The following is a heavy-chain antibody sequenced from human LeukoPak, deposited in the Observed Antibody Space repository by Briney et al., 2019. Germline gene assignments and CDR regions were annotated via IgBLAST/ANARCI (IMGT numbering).Heavy chain of an antibody. CDR2: ISNDESQK. J-gene: IGHJ4*02. CDR1: GFAFSDFG. D-gene: IGHD5-24*01. Sequence: GGSLRLSCVGSGFAFSDFGLHWVRQAPGKGLEWVTLISNDESQKYYVGSVKGRFTISRDNSKNTLYLHMNSLRGEDTAVYYCVKDRREGYNGPDHWGQGTLVTVSS. V-gene: IGHV3-30*18. CDR3: VKDRREGYNGPDH.